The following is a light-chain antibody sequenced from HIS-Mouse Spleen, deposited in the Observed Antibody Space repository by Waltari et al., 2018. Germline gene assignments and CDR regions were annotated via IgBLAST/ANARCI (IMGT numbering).Light chain of an antibody. CDR2: KDS. J-gene: IGLJ3*02. CDR3: QSADSSGTYIWV. CDR1: ALPKQY. V-gene: IGLV3-25*03. Sequence: SYELTQPPSVSVSPGQTARITCSGDALPKQYAYWYQQKPGQAPVLVIYKDSEMPSGIPERFSGSSSGTTVTLTISGVQAEDEADYYCQSADSSGTYIWVFGGGTKLTVL.